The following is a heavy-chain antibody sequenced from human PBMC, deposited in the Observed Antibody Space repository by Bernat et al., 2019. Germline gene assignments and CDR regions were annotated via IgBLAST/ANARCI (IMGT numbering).Heavy chain of an antibody. CDR1: GGSFRDHH. CDR3: ARDPRWGYFDL. D-gene: IGHD1-26*01. J-gene: IGHJ2*01. CDR2: IYYSGST. V-gene: IGHV4-34*11. Sequence: QVELQQWGAGLLKPSETLSLTCAVYGGSFRDHHWSWIRQPPGKGLEWIGYIYYSGSTNYNPSLKSRVTISVDTSKNQFSLKLSSVTAADTAVYYCARDPRWGYFDLWGRGTLVTVSS.